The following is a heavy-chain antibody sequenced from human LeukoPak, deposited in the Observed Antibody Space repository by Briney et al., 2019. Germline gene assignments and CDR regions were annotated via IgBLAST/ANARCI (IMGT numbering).Heavy chain of an antibody. D-gene: IGHD3-10*01. CDR1: GFTFSSYA. Sequence: GGSLRLSCAASGFTFSSYAMHWVRQAPGKGLEWVAVISYDGSNKYYADSVKGRFTISRDNSKNTLYLQMNSLRAEDTAVYYCARASWFGELSSFDYWGQGTLVTVSS. CDR3: ARASWFGELSSFDY. J-gene: IGHJ4*02. CDR2: ISYDGSNK. V-gene: IGHV3-30-3*01.